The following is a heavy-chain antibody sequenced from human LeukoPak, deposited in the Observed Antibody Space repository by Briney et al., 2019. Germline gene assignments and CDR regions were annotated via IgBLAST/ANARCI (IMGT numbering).Heavy chain of an antibody. J-gene: IGHJ4*02. CDR2: IGSGSGGTT. V-gene: IGHV3-23*01. D-gene: IGHD4-11*01. Sequence: GGSLRLSCAASGFTFSSYAMRWVRQAPGKGLEWVSAIGSGSGGTTIYADSVKGRFTISRDNAKNSLSLQMNSLRAEDTAVYYCARVRYTNSDYWGQGTLVTVSS. CDR1: GFTFSSYA. CDR3: ARVRYTNSDY.